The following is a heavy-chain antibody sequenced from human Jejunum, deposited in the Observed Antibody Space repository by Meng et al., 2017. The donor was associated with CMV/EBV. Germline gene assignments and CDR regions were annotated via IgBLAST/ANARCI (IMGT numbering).Heavy chain of an antibody. Sequence: QLQLQESGPGLVKPSETLSLTCTVSGGSITSTYCWDWIRQPPGKGLEWIGSVFYSGSTYYNPSLKSRVTISIDTSKNQFSLKLNSVTAADTAVYYCARTAVTPRGLFDYWGQGTLVTVSS. V-gene: IGHV4-39*07. CDR3: ARTAVTPRGLFDY. J-gene: IGHJ4*02. CDR1: GGSITSTYC. D-gene: IGHD4-17*01. CDR2: VFYSGST.